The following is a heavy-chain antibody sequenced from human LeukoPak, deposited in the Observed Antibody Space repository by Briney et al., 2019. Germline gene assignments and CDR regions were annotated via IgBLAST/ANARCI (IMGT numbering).Heavy chain of an antibody. CDR1: GFAFSSVY. D-gene: IGHD6-19*01. Sequence: GSLRLSCKASGFAFSSVYMTWVRQPPGKGLEWIGEINHSGSTNYNPSLKGRVTISVDTSKNQFSLKLSSVTAADTAVYYCAISEQWLVDYWGQGTLVTVSS. J-gene: IGHJ4*02. CDR3: AISEQWLVDY. CDR2: INHSGST. V-gene: IGHV4-34*01.